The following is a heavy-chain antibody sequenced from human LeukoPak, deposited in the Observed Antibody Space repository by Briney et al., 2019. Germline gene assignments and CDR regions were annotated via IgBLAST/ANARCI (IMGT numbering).Heavy chain of an antibody. CDR3: ATVTYYYDSSGDY. J-gene: IGHJ4*02. V-gene: IGHV3-48*02. D-gene: IGHD3-22*01. Sequence: GGSLRLSCAASGFSFSSFSMNWVRQAPGKGLEWISYISSSGSTIYYADSVKGRFTISRDDAKNSLYLQMNSLRDEDTAVYYCATVTYYYDSSGDYWGQGTLVTVSS. CDR1: GFSFSSFS. CDR2: ISSSGSTI.